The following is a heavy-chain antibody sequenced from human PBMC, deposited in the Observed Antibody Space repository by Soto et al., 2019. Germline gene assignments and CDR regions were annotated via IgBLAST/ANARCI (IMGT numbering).Heavy chain of an antibody. CDR2: INAGNGNT. CDR1: GYTFTSYA. J-gene: IGHJ4*02. D-gene: IGHD2-21*02. CDR3: ARSIVVVTALDY. Sequence: ASVKVSCKASGYTFTSYAMHWVRQAPGQRLEWMGWINAGNGNTKYSQKFQGRVTVTRDTSASTAYMELSSLRSEDTAVYYCARSIVVVTALDYWGQGTLVTVSS. V-gene: IGHV1-3*01.